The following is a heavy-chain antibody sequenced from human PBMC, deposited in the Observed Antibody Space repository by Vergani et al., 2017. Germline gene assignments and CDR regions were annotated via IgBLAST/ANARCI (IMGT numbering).Heavy chain of an antibody. CDR2: INSDGDST. CDR1: GFTFSNYW. V-gene: IGHV3-74*01. Sequence: VQLVESGGGLVQPGGSLRLSCTASGFTFSNYWMQWVRQAPGKGLMWVSRINSDGDSTSYADSVKGRFTISRDNAKNTLYLQMDSLSAEDTAVYYCARDGWELLDYVYYMDVWGKGTTVTVSS. J-gene: IGHJ6*03. CDR3: ARDGWELLDYVYYMDV. D-gene: IGHD1-26*01.